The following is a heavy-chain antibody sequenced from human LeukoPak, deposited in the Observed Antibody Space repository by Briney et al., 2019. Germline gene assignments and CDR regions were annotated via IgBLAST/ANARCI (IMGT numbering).Heavy chain of an antibody. CDR2: ISGSSSYI. CDR1: GFTFSSYD. CDR3: AREVGATSP. J-gene: IGHJ5*02. D-gene: IGHD1-26*01. Sequence: GGSLRPSCAASGFTFSSYDMHWVRQAPGKGLEWVSSISGSSSYIYYADSVKGRFTISRDNARNSLYLQMNSLRAEDTAIYYCAREVGATSPWGQGTLVTVSS. V-gene: IGHV3-21*01.